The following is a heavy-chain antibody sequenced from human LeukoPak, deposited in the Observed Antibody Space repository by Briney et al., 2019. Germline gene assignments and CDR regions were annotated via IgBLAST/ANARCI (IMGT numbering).Heavy chain of an antibody. CDR1: GYTFTSYG. CDR3: ARDLGGRSGWYNYYYYYGMDV. CDR2: ISAYNGNT. Sequence: GSVKVSFKASGYTFTSYGISWVRQAPGQGLAWMGWISAYNGNTNYAQKLQGRVTMTTDTSTSTAYMELRSLRSDDTAVYYCARDLGGRSGWYNYYYYYGMDVWGQGTTVTVSS. V-gene: IGHV1-18*01. D-gene: IGHD6-19*01. J-gene: IGHJ6*02.